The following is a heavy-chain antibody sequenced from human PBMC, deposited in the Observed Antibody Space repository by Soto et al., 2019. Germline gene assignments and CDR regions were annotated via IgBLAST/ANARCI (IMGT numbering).Heavy chain of an antibody. Sequence: QVQLQESGPGLVKPSETLSLTCTVSGGSISSYYWRWIRQPPGKGLEWIGYIYYSASTNYNPSLKSRVTISVDTSKNQFALKLSSVAAADTAGYYCARHGGMDVWGKGTTVTVSS. D-gene: IGHD3-16*01. CDR1: GGSISSYY. CDR2: IYYSAST. CDR3: ARHGGMDV. J-gene: IGHJ6*03. V-gene: IGHV4-59*08.